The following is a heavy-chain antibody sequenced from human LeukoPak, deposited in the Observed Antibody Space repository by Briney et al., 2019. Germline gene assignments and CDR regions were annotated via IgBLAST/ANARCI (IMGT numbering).Heavy chain of an antibody. Sequence: GGSLRLSCAASGLTFSSYGMHWVRQAPGKGLEWVAFIRYDGSNKYYADSVKGRFTISRDNSKNTLYLQMNSLRAEDTAVYCCAKGDSASAARAFDYWGQGTLVTVSS. CDR2: IRYDGSNK. V-gene: IGHV3-30*02. J-gene: IGHJ4*02. D-gene: IGHD3/OR15-3a*01. CDR3: AKGDSASAARAFDY. CDR1: GLTFSSYG.